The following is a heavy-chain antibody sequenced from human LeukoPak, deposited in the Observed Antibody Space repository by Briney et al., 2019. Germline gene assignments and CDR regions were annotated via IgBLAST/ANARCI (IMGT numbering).Heavy chain of an antibody. CDR1: GFTFSSYG. CDR2: IRYDENTK. V-gene: IGHV3-30*02. J-gene: IGHJ4*02. CDR3: AKENTRDGYRHFHY. Sequence: GVSLRLSCTASGFTFSSYGMQWVSQAPGKGLEWVACIRYDENTKYYADSVKGRSTVSRDNSENTLFLQMNSLRAEDTAVYYCAKENTRDGYRHFHYWGQGTLVTVSS. D-gene: IGHD5-24*01.